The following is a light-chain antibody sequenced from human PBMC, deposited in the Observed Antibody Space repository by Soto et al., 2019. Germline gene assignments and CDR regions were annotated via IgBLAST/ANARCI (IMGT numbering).Light chain of an antibody. CDR2: AAS. Sequence: DIQMTQSPSTLSASVGDRVTITCRASQSISTWLAWYQQKPGKAPKLLIYAASSLQSGVPSRFSDSGSGTQFTLTISSLQPDDFAIYYCQQYNTYSYTFGQGTKLEIK. J-gene: IGKJ2*01. CDR3: QQYNTYSYT. V-gene: IGKV1-5*01. CDR1: QSISTW.